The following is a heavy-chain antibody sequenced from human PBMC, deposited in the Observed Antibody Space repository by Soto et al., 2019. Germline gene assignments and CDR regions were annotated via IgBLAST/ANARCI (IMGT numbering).Heavy chain of an antibody. CDR1: GGSFSGYD. J-gene: IGHJ3*02. CDR3: ATLDPYYYDSSGYYVAELAFDI. CDR2: INHSGST. Sequence: PSETLSLTCAVYGGSFSGYDWSWIRQPPGKGLEWIGEINHSGSTNYNPSLKSRVTISVDTSKNQFSLKLSSVTAADTAVYYCATLDPYYYDSSGYYVAELAFDIWGQGTMVTVSS. V-gene: IGHV4-34*01. D-gene: IGHD3-22*01.